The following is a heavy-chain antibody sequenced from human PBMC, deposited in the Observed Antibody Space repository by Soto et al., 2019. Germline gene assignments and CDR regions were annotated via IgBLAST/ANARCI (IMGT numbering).Heavy chain of an antibody. J-gene: IGHJ4*02. CDR2: IWYDGSNK. CDR1: GFTFSGYG. D-gene: IGHD1-26*01. V-gene: IGHV3-33*01. Sequence: GGSLRLSCAASGFTFSGYGMHWVRQAPGKGLEWVAVIWYDGSNKYYADSVKGRFTISRDNSKNTLYLQMNSLRAEDTAVYYCARELVVGATTSPGYWGQGTLVTVSS. CDR3: ARELVVGATTSPGY.